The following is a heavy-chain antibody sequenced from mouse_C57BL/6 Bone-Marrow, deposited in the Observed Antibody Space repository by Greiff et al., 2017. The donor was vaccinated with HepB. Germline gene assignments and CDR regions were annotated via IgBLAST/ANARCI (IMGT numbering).Heavy chain of an antibody. CDR1: GFTFSDYY. J-gene: IGHJ4*01. Sequence: EVNLVESEGGLVQPGSSMKLSCTASGFTFSDYYMAWVRQVPEKGLEWVANINYDGSSTYYLDSLKSRFIISRDNAKNILYLQMSSLKSEDTATYYCARAPYYCNFYAMDYWGQGTSVTVSS. CDR2: INYDGSST. V-gene: IGHV5-16*01. CDR3: ARAPYYCNFYAMDY. D-gene: IGHD2-10*01.